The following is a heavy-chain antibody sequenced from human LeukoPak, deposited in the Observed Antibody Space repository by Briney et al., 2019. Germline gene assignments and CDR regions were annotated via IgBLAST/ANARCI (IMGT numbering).Heavy chain of an antibody. D-gene: IGHD4-17*01. CDR1: GDSISSGGYS. V-gene: IGHV4-30-2*01. CDR2: MYYRGSS. J-gene: IGHJ5*02. Sequence: SPTPPLPCSAPGDSISSGGYSWCWLRPPPGKGLEGIGYMYYRGSSYYNPSLKSRVTIQIDWSKNQLSLKLQFVTAADTAVYYCARRDSTTVTSNWFDPWGQGTLVTVS. CDR3: ARRDSTTVTSNWFDP.